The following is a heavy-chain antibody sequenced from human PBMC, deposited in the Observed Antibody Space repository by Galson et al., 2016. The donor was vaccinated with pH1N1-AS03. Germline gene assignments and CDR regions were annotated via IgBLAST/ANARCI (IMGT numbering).Heavy chain of an antibody. J-gene: IGHJ5*02. D-gene: IGHD2-15*01. CDR1: GASVSHYASY. Sequence: SETLSLTCSVSGASVSHYASYWGWIRQAPGKGLEWIATVSARGTTYHNPSLDSRLTISLDTSKNHFSLTLTSVTAADTAMYYCARDRRDCSGGSCSLDGWFDPWGQGTLVVVSS. CDR2: VSARGTT. CDR3: ARDRRDCSGGSCSLDGWFDP. V-gene: IGHV4-39*07.